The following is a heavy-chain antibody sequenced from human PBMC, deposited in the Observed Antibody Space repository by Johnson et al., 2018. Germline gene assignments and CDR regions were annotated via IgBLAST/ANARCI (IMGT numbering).Heavy chain of an antibody. J-gene: IGHJ6*03. D-gene: IGHD3-3*01. CDR1: GFTFSTYD. V-gene: IGHV3-30*03. Sequence: QVQLVESGGGVVQPGRSLRLSCAASGFTFSTYDMHWVRQAPGKGLEWVAVISYDGSNKYYADSVKGRFTISRDNSKNTLYLQMNSLRAEDTAVYYCARDREPSAAYYTKAYYYYDMDVWGKGTTVTVSS. CDR3: ARDREPSAAYYTKAYYYYDMDV. CDR2: ISYDGSNK.